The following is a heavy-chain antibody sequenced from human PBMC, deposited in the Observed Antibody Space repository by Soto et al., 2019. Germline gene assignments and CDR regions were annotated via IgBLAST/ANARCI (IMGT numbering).Heavy chain of an antibody. CDR2: LNDSGST. J-gene: IGHJ1*01. V-gene: IGHV4-34*01. CDR3: VRGRGGVQH. Sequence: SETLSLTCAVYGGSFSGYYCSWIRQPPGKGLEWIGELNDSGSTNYNASLKSRVSISVDTSKNQFSLKLSSVTAADTAVYYCVRGRGGVQHWGQGTLVTVSS. D-gene: IGHD3-10*01. CDR1: GGSFSGYY.